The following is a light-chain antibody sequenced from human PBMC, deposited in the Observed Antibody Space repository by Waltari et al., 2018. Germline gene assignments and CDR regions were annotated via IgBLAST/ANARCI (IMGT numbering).Light chain of an antibody. CDR3: QHYVRLPAT. J-gene: IGKJ1*01. V-gene: IGKV3-20*01. CDR2: GAS. Sequence: EIVLTQSPGTLSLSPGERATLSCRASQSVSRTLAWYQQKPGQAPKLLISGASIRATGIPDRFTGSGSGTDFSLTISSLEPEDVAIYFCQHYVRLPATFGQGTKVEIK. CDR1: QSVSRT.